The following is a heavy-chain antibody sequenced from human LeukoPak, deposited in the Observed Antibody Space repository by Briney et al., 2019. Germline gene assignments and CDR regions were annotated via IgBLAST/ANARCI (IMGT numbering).Heavy chain of an antibody. Sequence: GGSLRLSCEASGFTFSSYAMHWVRQAPGKGLEWVAVISYDGSNKYYADSVKGRFTISRDNSKNTLYLQMNSLRAEDTAVYYCARVGNYYGSGSYYKSFDYWGQGTLVTVSS. CDR3: ARVGNYYGSGSYYKSFDY. CDR1: GFTFSSYA. J-gene: IGHJ4*02. D-gene: IGHD3-10*01. CDR2: ISYDGSNK. V-gene: IGHV3-30-3*01.